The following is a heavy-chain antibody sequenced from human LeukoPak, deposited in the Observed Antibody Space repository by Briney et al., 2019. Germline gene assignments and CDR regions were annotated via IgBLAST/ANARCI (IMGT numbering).Heavy chain of an antibody. CDR3: ARAGIAARSFDY. V-gene: IGHV4-34*01. D-gene: IGHD6-6*01. CDR2: INHSGST. J-gene: IGHJ4*02. Sequence: PSETLSLTCAVYGGCFSGYYWSWIRQPPGKGLEWIGEINHSGSTNYNPSLKSRVTISVDTSKNQFSLKLSSVTAADTAVYYCARAGIAARSFDYWGQGTLVTVSS. CDR1: GGCFSGYY.